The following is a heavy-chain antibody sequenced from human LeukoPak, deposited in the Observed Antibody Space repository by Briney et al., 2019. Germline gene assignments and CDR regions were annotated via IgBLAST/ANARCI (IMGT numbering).Heavy chain of an antibody. V-gene: IGHV4-59*01. CDR2: IYYSGST. CDR1: GGSISSYY. D-gene: IGHD1-26*01. Sequence: PSETLSLTCTVSGGSISSYYWSWIRQPPGKGLEWIGYIYYSGSTNYNPSPKSRVTISVDTSKNQFSLKLSSVTAADTAVYYCARAVVGATDLGVDNWFDPWGQGTLVTVSS. J-gene: IGHJ5*02. CDR3: ARAVVGATDLGVDNWFDP.